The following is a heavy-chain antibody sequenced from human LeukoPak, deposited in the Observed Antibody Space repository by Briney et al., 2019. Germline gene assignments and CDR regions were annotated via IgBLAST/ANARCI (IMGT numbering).Heavy chain of an antibody. D-gene: IGHD3-3*01. CDR1: GGTFSSYA. Sequence: SVKVSCKASGGTFSSYAISWVRQAPGQGLEWMGGIIPIFGTANYAQKFQGRVTMTTDTSTSTAYMELRSLRSDDTAVYYCARSLSIFGVVPDYWGQGTLVTVSS. CDR2: IIPIFGTA. J-gene: IGHJ4*02. CDR3: ARSLSIFGVVPDY. V-gene: IGHV1-69*05.